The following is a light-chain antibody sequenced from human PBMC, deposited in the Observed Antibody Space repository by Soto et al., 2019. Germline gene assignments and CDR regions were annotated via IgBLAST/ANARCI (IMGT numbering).Light chain of an antibody. V-gene: IGKV3-15*01. CDR2: DTS. Sequence: EVVMRQSPATLSVSQGEGATLSCRASQGIGDTLAWYQHKPGQTPRLLIYDTSTRATGVPTRFSGSRSGAEFTLTIDSLQSEDFAVYYCQPYNNWPLTFGGGTKVDIK. CDR1: QGIGDT. J-gene: IGKJ4*01. CDR3: QPYNNWPLT.